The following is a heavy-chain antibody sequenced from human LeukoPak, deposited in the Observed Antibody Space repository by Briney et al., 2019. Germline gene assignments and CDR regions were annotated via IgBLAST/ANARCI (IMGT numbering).Heavy chain of an antibody. D-gene: IGHD5-12*01. V-gene: IGHV5-51*01. CDR2: IYPGDSDT. CDR3: ARRHTHSGYEFDY. Sequence: GESLEISCKGSGYSFTSYWIGWVRQMPGKGLEWMGTIYPGDSDTRYSPSFQGQVTISADKSISTAYLQWSSLKASDTAMYYCARRHTHSGYEFDYWGQGTLVTVSS. CDR1: GYSFTSYW. J-gene: IGHJ4*02.